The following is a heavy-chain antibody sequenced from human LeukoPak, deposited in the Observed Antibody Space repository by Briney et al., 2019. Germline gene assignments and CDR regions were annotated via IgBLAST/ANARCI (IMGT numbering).Heavy chain of an antibody. CDR3: AREDAVSSPGFDS. CDR1: GFSISHHW. J-gene: IGHJ5*01. CDR2: IRGDGNDL. V-gene: IGHV3-7*01. Sequence: GGSLRLSCVGSGFSISHHWINWVRQAPGTGLEWVANIRGDGNDLYYADSVKDRFTISRGNLKNSVFLQMNSLRVEDTAVYYCAREDAVSSPGFDSWGQGTLVTVSS. D-gene: IGHD2-2*01.